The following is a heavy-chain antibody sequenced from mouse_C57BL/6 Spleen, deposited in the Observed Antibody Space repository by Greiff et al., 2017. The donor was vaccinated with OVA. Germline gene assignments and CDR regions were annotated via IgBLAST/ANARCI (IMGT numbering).Heavy chain of an antibody. D-gene: IGHD1-1*01. CDR3: ARDGSSPFAY. Sequence: EVQLVESGPVLVKPGASVKMSCKASGYTFTDYYMNWVKQSHGKSLEWIGVINPYNGGTSYNQKFKGKATLTVDKSSSTAYMELNSLTSEDSAVYYCARDGSSPFAYWGQGTLVTVSA. CDR1: GYTFTDYY. CDR2: INPYNGGT. J-gene: IGHJ3*01. V-gene: IGHV1-19*01.